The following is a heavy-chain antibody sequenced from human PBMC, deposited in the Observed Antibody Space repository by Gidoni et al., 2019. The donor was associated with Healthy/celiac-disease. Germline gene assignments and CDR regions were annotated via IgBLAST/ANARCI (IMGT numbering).Heavy chain of an antibody. V-gene: IGHV4-31*03. CDR2: IYYSGST. D-gene: IGHD2-2*01. J-gene: IGHJ5*02. Sequence: QVQLQESGPGLVKPSQTLSLTCTVSGGSISSGGYYWSWIRQHPGKGLEWIGYIYYSGSTYYNPSLKSRVTISVDTSKNQFSLKLSSVTAADTAVYYCARVSVVVVPAAIRASNWFDPWGQGTLVTVSS. CDR1: GGSISSGGYY. CDR3: ARVSVVVVPAAIRASNWFDP.